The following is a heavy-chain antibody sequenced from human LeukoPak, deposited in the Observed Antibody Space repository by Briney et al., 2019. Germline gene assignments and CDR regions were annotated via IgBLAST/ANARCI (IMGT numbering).Heavy chain of an antibody. V-gene: IGHV4-39*01. CDR1: SGSIGSDALD. CDR2: VHYTRSYSGTT. J-gene: IGHJ4*02. D-gene: IGHD3-10*01. CDR3: VAEEYGTGSYHKSAF. Sequence: PSETRSLTWTVASGSIGSDALDWGWIRDSPGKGLEWFGSVHYTRSYSGTTYYNPSIESRVTVSTDRSKTLCSLKLTSVTAADTAAYYCVAEEYGTGSYHKSAFWGKGALVTVSS.